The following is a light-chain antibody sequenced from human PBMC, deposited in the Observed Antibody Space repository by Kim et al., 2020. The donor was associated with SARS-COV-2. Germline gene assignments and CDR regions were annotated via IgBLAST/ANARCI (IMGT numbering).Light chain of an antibody. CDR3: QQYGSSPCT. J-gene: IGKJ1*01. Sequence: EIVLTQSPGTLSLSPGERATLSCRASQSVSSSYLAWYQQKPGQAPRLLIYGASSRATGIPDRFSVSGSGTDFTLTISRLEPEDFAVYYCQQYGSSPCTFGQGTKVDIK. V-gene: IGKV3-20*01. CDR2: GAS. CDR1: QSVSSSY.